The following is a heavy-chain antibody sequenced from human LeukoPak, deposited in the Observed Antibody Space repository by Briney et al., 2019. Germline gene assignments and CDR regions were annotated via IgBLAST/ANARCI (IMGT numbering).Heavy chain of an antibody. D-gene: IGHD6-19*01. Sequence: GGSLRLSCAASGFTFSSYGMHWVRQAPGKGLEWVAVISYDGSNKYYADSVKGRFTISRDNSKYTLYLQMNSLRAEDTAVYYCAKAVAGTGYYYYYGMDVWGQGTTVTVSS. J-gene: IGHJ6*02. V-gene: IGHV3-30*18. CDR2: ISYDGSNK. CDR1: GFTFSSYG. CDR3: AKAVAGTGYYYYYGMDV.